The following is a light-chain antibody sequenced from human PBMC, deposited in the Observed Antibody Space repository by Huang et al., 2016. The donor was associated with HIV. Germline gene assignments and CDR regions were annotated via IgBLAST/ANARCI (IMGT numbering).Light chain of an antibody. CDR2: GAS. CDR1: QTFLYNSKSDSF. Sequence: DIVVTQSPDSLAVSLGARATINCKSSQTFLYNSKSDSFIPWYQQRPGQSPKLLIHGASARQSGVPERFSGSVSETNFTLTINGLQPEDVAIYFCQQYSTIPTFGGGTKVDI. J-gene: IGKJ4*01. CDR3: QQYSTIPT. V-gene: IGKV4-1*01.